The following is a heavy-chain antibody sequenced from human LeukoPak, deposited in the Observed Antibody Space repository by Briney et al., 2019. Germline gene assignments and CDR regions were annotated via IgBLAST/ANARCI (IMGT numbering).Heavy chain of an antibody. J-gene: IGHJ5*02. CDR2: IYYSGST. D-gene: IGHD4-11*01. V-gene: IGHV4-59*01. CDR1: CGSINSYY. CDR3: ARVTTREWFDP. Sequence: SETLSLTLTVSCGSINSYYWSWNPQPPRKGPEWIGYIYYSGSTNYNPSLKSRVTISVDTSKNQFSLKLSSVTAADTAVYYCARVTTREWFDPWGQGTLVAVSS.